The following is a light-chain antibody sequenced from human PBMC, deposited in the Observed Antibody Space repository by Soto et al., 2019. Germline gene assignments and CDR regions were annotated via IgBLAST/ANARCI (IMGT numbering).Light chain of an antibody. V-gene: IGKV1-5*03. CDR2: KAS. J-gene: IGKJ4*01. Sequence: DIHMTQSPSTLSASVGDRVTITCRASQSISSWLAWYQQKPGKAPKLLIYKASSLESGVPSRFSGSGSGTEFTLTISSLQPDDFATYYGQQDNSYSALTFGGGTKVEIK. CDR3: QQDNSYSALT. CDR1: QSISSW.